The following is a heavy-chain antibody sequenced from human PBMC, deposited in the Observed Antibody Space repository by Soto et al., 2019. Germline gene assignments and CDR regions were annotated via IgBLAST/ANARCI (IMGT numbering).Heavy chain of an antibody. CDR1: GFTFSTYA. Sequence: GGSLRLSCAASGFTFSTYAMNWVRQAPGKGLEWVSLISNSGDGTYYADSVKGRFTISRDNSQRTLNLQMNSLRAEDTAVYYCAKNGDFWSWGMDVWGQGTTVTVSS. J-gene: IGHJ6*02. V-gene: IGHV3-23*01. CDR3: AKNGDFWSWGMDV. D-gene: IGHD3-3*01. CDR2: ISNSGDGT.